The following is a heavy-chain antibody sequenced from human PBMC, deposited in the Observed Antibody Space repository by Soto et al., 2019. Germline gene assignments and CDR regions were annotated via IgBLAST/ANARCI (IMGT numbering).Heavy chain of an antibody. CDR1: GDSVSSNSAA. CDR2: TYYRSKWYN. CDR3: ARVFETHGSAYFFYGMDV. J-gene: IGHJ6*02. Sequence: SQTLSLTCAISGDSVSSNSAAWNWIRQSPSRGLEWLGRTYYRSKWYNDYAVSVKSRITINPDTSKNQFSLQLNSVTPEDTAVYYCARVFETHGSAYFFYGMDVWGQGTTVTVS. D-gene: IGHD3-16*01. V-gene: IGHV6-1*01.